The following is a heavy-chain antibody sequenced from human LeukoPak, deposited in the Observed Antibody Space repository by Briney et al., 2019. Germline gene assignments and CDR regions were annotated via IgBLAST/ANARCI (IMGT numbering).Heavy chain of an antibody. CDR3: ARQPGRYFDWLSRGYYFDY. Sequence: GESLRISCKGSGYSFTVYWITWVRQMPGKGLEWMGIIYPDNSDTRYSPSFQGQVTISADKSISTAYLQWSSLKAWDTAMYYCARQPGRYFDWLSRGYYFDYWGQGTLVTVSS. CDR2: IYPDNSDT. J-gene: IGHJ4*02. D-gene: IGHD3-9*01. CDR1: GYSFTVYW. V-gene: IGHV5-51*01.